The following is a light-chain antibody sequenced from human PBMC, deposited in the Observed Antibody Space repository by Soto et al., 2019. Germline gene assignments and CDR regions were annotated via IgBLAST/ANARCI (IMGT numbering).Light chain of an antibody. CDR1: QNVRKN. V-gene: IGKV3-11*01. CDR3: QQRSNSPSA. J-gene: IGKJ5*01. Sequence: ETVMTQSPVALSVSPGERATLSCRARQNVRKNLAWYQQKPGQAPRLLIYDASNRATGIPARFSGSGSGTDFTLTISSLEPEDFAVYYCQQRSNSPSAFGQGTRLEIK. CDR2: DAS.